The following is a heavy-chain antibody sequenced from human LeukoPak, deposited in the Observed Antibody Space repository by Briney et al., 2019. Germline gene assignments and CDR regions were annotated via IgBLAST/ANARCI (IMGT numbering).Heavy chain of an antibody. V-gene: IGHV3-21*04. J-gene: IGHJ4*02. CDR2: ISSSSSYI. Sequence: GGSLRLSCAASGFTFSSYSMNWVRQAPGKGLEWVSSISSSSSYIYYADSVKGRFTISRDNSKNTLYLQMNSLRAEDTAVYYCARDGGSSSWDYWGQGTLVTVSS. CDR1: GFTFSSYS. CDR3: ARDGGSSSWDY. D-gene: IGHD6-6*01.